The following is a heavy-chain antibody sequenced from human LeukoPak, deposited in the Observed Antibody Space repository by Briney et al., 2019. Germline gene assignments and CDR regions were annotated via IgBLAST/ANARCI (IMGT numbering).Heavy chain of an antibody. Sequence: GESLRLSCAASGFIFKKYWMNWVRQVPGKGLECLANIKEDGSETYYADSVKGRFTISRDNSKNTLYLQMNSLRAEDTAVYYCAKSRQLLYAFDIWGQGTMVTVSS. CDR3: AKSRQLLYAFDI. D-gene: IGHD2-2*01. CDR1: GFIFKKYW. V-gene: IGHV3-7*01. CDR2: IKEDGSET. J-gene: IGHJ3*02.